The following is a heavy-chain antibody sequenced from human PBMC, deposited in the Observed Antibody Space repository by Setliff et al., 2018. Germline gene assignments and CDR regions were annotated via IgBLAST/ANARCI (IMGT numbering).Heavy chain of an antibody. J-gene: IGHJ5*02. CDR2: IYYSGST. CDR1: GFTFSSYW. Sequence: GSLRLSCAASGFTFSSYWMSWVRQAPGKRLEWIGTIYYSGSTYYNPSLKSRVTISVDTSKNQFSLKLSSVTAADTAVYHCARHASPYSSGWYSMAAWFDPWGQGTLVTVSS. V-gene: IGHV4-39*01. D-gene: IGHD6-19*01. CDR3: ARHASPYSSGWYSMAAWFDP.